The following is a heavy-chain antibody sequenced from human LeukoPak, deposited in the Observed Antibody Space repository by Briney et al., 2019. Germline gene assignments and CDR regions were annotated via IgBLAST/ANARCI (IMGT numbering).Heavy chain of an antibody. CDR1: GFTFSSYW. V-gene: IGHV3-7*03. CDR3: ARENAGTSAEYYYGMDV. CDR2: IKQDGSEK. J-gene: IGHJ6*02. Sequence: PSGGSLRLSCAASGFTFSSYWMSWVRQAPGKGLEWVANIKQDGSEKYYVDSVKGRFTISRDNAKNSLYLQMNSLRAEDTAVYYCARENAGTSAEYYYGMDVWGQGTTVTVSS. D-gene: IGHD1-1*01.